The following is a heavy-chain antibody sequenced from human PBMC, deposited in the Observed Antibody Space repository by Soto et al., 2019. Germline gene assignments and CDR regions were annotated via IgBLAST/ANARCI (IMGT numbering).Heavy chain of an antibody. CDR3: AREPPYSSSSVGFDY. D-gene: IGHD6-6*01. CDR2: ISSSSSTI. Sequence: PGGSLRLSCAASGFTFSSYSMNWVRQAPGKGLEWVSYISSSSSTIYYADSVKGRFTISRDNAKNSLYLQMNSLRAEDTAVYYCAREPPYSSSSVGFDYWGQGTLVTVSS. J-gene: IGHJ4*02. CDR1: GFTFSSYS. V-gene: IGHV3-48*01.